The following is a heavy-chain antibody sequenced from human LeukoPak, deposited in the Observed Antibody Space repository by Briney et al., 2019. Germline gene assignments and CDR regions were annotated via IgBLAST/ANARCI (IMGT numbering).Heavy chain of an antibody. CDR1: GFTFSSYE. D-gene: IGHD3-10*01. J-gene: IGHJ4*02. CDR3: TRGSWRLVRGAASFES. Sequence: PGGSLRLSCAASGFTFSSYEMNWVRQAPGKGLEWVAVIWYDGSNKYYADSVKGRFTISRDNSKNTLYLQMNSLRAEDTAVYYCTRGSWRLVRGAASFESWGQGTLVTVSS. CDR2: IWYDGSNK. V-gene: IGHV3-33*08.